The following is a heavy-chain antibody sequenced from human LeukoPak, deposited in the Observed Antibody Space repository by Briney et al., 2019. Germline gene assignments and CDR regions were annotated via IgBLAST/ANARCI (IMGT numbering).Heavy chain of an antibody. D-gene: IGHD2-2*01. CDR3: ARDRNSNHHHNMPTPPQDY. V-gene: IGHV3-11*04. Sequence: GGSLRLSCAASGFTFSDYYMSWIRQAPGKGLEWVSYISSSGSTIYYADSVKGRFTISRDNAKNSLYLQMNSLRAEDTAVYYCARDRNSNHHHNMPTPPQDYWGQGTLVTVSS. CDR2: ISSSGSTI. CDR1: GFTFSDYY. J-gene: IGHJ4*02.